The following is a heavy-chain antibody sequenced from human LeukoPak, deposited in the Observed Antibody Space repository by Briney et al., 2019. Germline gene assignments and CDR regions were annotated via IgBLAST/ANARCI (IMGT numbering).Heavy chain of an antibody. D-gene: IGHD4-17*01. Sequence: PSETLSLTCAVYGGSFSGYYWSWTRQPPGKGLEWIGEINHSGSTNYNPSLKSRVTISVDTSKNQFSLKLSSVTAADTAVYYCASRSDYGADGRDWGQGTLVTVSS. V-gene: IGHV4-34*01. J-gene: IGHJ4*02. CDR3: ASRSDYGADGRD. CDR1: GGSFSGYY. CDR2: INHSGST.